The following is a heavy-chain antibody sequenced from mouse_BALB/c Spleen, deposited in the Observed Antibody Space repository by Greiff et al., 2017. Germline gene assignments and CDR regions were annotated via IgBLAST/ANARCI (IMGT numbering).Heavy chain of an antibody. D-gene: IGHD1-2*01. CDR3: ARHSTTATFAY. CDR2: ISSGGSYT. CDR1: GFTFSSYG. V-gene: IGHV5-6*01. J-gene: IGHJ3*01. Sequence: EVKLVESGGDLVKPGGSLKLSCAASGFTFSSYGMSWVRQTPDKRLEWVATISSGGSYTYYPDSVKGRFTISRDNAKNTLYLQMSSLKSEDTAMYYCARHSTTATFAYWGQGTLVTVSA.